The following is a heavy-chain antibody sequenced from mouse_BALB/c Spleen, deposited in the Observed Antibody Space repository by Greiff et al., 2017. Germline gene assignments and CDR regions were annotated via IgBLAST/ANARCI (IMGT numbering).Heavy chain of an antibody. CDR2: ISSGGSYT. D-gene: IGHD2-5*01. V-gene: IGHV5-6-4*01. Sequence: EVKLVESGGGLVKPGGSLKLSCAASGFTFSSYTMSWVRQTPEKRLEWVATISSGGSYTYYPDSVKGRFTISRDNAKNNLYLQMSSLKSEDTAMYYCARDESNYVGDYWGQGTSVTVSS. CDR1: GFTFSSYT. J-gene: IGHJ4*01. CDR3: ARDESNYVGDY.